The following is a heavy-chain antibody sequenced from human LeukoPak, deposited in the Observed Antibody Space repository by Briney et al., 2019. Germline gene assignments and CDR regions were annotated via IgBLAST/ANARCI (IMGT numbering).Heavy chain of an antibody. D-gene: IGHD6-19*01. CDR2: IYYSGST. CDR3: ARRPYSSGWPLLDY. Sequence: SETLSLTCTVSGGSISTSSYYWGWIRQSPGKGVEWIGSIYYSGSTNYHPSLKSRVTISVDTSKNQFSLKLSSVTAADTAVYYCARRPYSSGWPLLDYWGQGTLVTVSS. J-gene: IGHJ4*02. V-gene: IGHV4-39*01. CDR1: GGSISTSSYY.